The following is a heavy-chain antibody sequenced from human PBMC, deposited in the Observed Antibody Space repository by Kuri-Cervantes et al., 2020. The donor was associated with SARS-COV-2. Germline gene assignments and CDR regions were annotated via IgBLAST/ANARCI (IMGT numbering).Heavy chain of an antibody. CDR3: ARGDLGYCSGGSCYNWFDP. CDR2: IGTAGDT. Sequence: GESLKISCAAPGFTFSSYDMHWVRQATGKGLEWVSAIGTAGDTYYPGSVKGRFTISRENAKNSLYLQMNSLRAEDTAVYYCARGDLGYCSGGSCYNWFDPWGQGTLVTVSS. CDR1: GFTFSSYD. D-gene: IGHD2-15*01. J-gene: IGHJ5*02. V-gene: IGHV3-13*01.